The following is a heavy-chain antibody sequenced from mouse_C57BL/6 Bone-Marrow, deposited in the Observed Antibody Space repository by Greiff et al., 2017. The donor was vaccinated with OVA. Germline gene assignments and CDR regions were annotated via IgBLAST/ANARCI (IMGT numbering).Heavy chain of an antibody. J-gene: IGHJ3*01. CDR3: ARSHDGYYFWFAY. CDR2: INPGSGGT. V-gene: IGHV1-54*01. Sequence: QVQLQQSGAELVRPGTSVKVSCKASGYAFTNYLIEWVKQRPGQGLEWIGVINPGSGGTNYNEKFKGKATLTADKSSSTAYMQLSSLTSEDSAVYVCARSHDGYYFWFAYWGQGTLVTVSA. CDR1: GYAFTNYL. D-gene: IGHD2-3*01.